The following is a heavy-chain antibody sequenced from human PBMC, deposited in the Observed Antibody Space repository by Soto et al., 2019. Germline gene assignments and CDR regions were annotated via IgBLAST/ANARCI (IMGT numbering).Heavy chain of an antibody. V-gene: IGHV3-23*01. Sequence: EVQLLESGGGLVQPGGSLRLSCVASGFTFSSYAMSWVRQAPGKGLEWVSGISESGGTTYYVDSVKGRFTISRDNSKNMLFLEMNSLRAEDTAVYYCAKVMNFGGDCAPLNWGQGTLVTVSS. J-gene: IGHJ4*02. CDR1: GFTFSSYA. CDR2: ISESGGTT. CDR3: AKVMNFGGDCAPLN. D-gene: IGHD2-21*02.